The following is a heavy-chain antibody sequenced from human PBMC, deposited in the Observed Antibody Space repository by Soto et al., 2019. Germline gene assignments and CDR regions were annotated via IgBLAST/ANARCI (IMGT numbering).Heavy chain of an antibody. J-gene: IGHJ6*02. CDR1: GFTFSSYS. V-gene: IGHV3-21*01. D-gene: IGHD3-10*01. Sequence: PGGSLRLSCAASGFTFSSYSINWVRQAPGRGLEWFSSFTSSSYICYADSVKGRFTISRDNAKNSLYLQMNSLRVEDTAVYYCARDQMVRGEFYYYYGMDVWGQGTTVTVSS. CDR2: FTSSSYI. CDR3: ARDQMVRGEFYYYYGMDV.